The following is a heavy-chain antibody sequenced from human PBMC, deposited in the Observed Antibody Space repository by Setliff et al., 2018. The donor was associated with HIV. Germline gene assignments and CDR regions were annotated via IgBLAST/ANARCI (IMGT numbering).Heavy chain of an antibody. D-gene: IGHD4-17*01. CDR1: GGTFSSYA. Sequence: SVKVSCKASGGTFSSYAISWVRQAPGQGLEWMGGIIPILGIANYAQKFQGRVTITADKSTSTAYMELSSLRSEDTAVYYCARDQGLTVTHSDDAFDIWGQGTMVTVSS. J-gene: IGHJ3*02. V-gene: IGHV1-69*10. CDR3: ARDQGLTVTHSDDAFDI. CDR2: IIPILGIA.